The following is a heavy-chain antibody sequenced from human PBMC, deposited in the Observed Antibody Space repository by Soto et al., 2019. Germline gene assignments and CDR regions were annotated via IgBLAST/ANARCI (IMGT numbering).Heavy chain of an antibody. CDR3: ARDEVATKNGLDY. J-gene: IGHJ4*02. V-gene: IGHV1-69*04. D-gene: IGHD5-12*01. CDR1: GYTFTSYD. CDR2: IVPILGIA. Sequence: GASVKVSCKASGYTFTSYDINWVRQATGQGLEWMGRIVPILGIANYAQKFQGRVTITADKSTSTAYMELSSLRSEDTAVYYCARDEVATKNGLDYWGQGTLVTVSS.